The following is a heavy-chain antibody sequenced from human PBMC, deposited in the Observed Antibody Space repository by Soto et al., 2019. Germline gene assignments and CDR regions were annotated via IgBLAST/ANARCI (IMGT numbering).Heavy chain of an antibody. CDR1: GGSVSSGDYF. Sequence: SETLSLTCTASGGSVSSGDYFWSWLRQSPGKRLEWIAYIYYSGSTNYNPSLKSRATISVDTSKSQVSLTLTSMTAADAALYYCARSPNYYYYGFDVWGQGTAVTVSS. CDR2: IYYSGST. D-gene: IGHD3-10*01. J-gene: IGHJ6*02. V-gene: IGHV4-61*08. CDR3: ARSPNYYYYGFDV.